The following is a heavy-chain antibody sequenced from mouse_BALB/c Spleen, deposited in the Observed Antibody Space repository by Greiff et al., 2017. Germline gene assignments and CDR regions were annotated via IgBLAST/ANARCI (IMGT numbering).Heavy chain of an antibody. V-gene: IGHV1-9*01. J-gene: IGHJ2*01. CDR1: GYTFSSYW. CDR3: ARRSYYDYDAYFDD. Sequence: QVQLKQSGAELMKPGASVKISCKATGYTFSSYWIEWVKQRPGHGLEWIGEILPGSGSTNYNEKFKGKATFTADTSSNTAYMQLSSLTSEDSAVYYCARRSYYDYDAYFDDWGQGTTLTVSS. CDR2: ILPGSGST. D-gene: IGHD2-4*01.